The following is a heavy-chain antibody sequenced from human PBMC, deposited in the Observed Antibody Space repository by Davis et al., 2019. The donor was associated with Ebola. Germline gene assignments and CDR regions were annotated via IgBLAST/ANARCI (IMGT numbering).Heavy chain of an antibody. J-gene: IGHJ5*02. CDR2: INHSGST. Sequence: SETLSLTCAVYGGSFSGYYWSWIRQPPGKGLEWIGEINHSGSTNYNPSLKSRVTISVDTSKNQFSLKLSSVTAADTAVYYCASAAGLYCSSTSCYDWFDPWGQGTLVTVSS. V-gene: IGHV4-34*01. CDR3: ASAAGLYCSSTSCYDWFDP. D-gene: IGHD2-2*01. CDR1: GGSFSGYY.